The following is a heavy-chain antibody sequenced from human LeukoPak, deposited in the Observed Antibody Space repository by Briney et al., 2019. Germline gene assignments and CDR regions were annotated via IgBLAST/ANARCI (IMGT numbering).Heavy chain of an antibody. Sequence: GASVKVSCKASGYTFTGYYMHWVRQAPGQGLEWMGWINPNSGGTNYAQKFQGRVTMTRDTSISTAYVELSRLRSDDTAVYYCARATYSSGWYPWHYWGQGTLVTVSS. J-gene: IGHJ4*02. CDR2: INPNSGGT. D-gene: IGHD6-19*01. CDR3: ARATYSSGWYPWHY. CDR1: GYTFTGYY. V-gene: IGHV1-2*02.